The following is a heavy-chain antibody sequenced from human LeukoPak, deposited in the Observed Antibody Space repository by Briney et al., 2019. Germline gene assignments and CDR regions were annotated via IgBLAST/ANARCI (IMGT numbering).Heavy chain of an antibody. CDR2: IIPIFGTA. D-gene: IGHD3-22*01. CDR3: ARERGDSSGYTPPYFDY. Sequence: SVMVSCKASGGTFSSYAISWVRQAPGQGLEWMGRIIPIFGTANYAQKFQGRVTITTDESTSTAYMELSSLRSEDTAVYYCARERGDSSGYTPPYFDYWGQGTLVTVSS. V-gene: IGHV1-69*05. J-gene: IGHJ4*02. CDR1: GGTFSSYA.